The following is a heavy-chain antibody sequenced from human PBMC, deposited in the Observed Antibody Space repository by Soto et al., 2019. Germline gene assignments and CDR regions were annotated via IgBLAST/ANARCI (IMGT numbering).Heavy chain of an antibody. V-gene: IGHV4-61*08. Sequence: PSETLSLTCTVSGGSVSRGGYYWSWIRQPPGKGLEWIGYVYYSGTTNYSPSRKNRVTISVDTSKNQFSLKLNSVTAADTAVYYCARAQRGTTTGTTTVVTPSYYFDSWGQGTLVTVSS. J-gene: IGHJ4*02. CDR2: VYYSGTT. CDR3: ARAQRGTTTGTTTVVTPSYYFDS. CDR1: GGSVSRGGYY. D-gene: IGHD4-17*01.